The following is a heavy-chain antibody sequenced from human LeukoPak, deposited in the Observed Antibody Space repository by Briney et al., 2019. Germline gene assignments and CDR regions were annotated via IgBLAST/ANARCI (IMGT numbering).Heavy chain of an antibody. CDR1: GFTFSDYY. J-gene: IGHJ4*02. Sequence: GGSLRLSCAASGFTFSDYYMRWIRQAPGKGLEWVSYISSSGSTIYYADSVKGRFTISRDNAKNSLYLQMNSLRAEDTAVYYCARDLEPSSGSTFDYWGQGTLVTVSS. D-gene: IGHD3-3*01. CDR3: ARDLEPSSGSTFDY. V-gene: IGHV3-11*01. CDR2: ISSSGSTI.